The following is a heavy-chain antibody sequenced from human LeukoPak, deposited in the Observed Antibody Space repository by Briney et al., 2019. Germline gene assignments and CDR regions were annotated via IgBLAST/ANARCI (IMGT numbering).Heavy chain of an antibody. Sequence: SETLSLTCTVSGGSISSYYWSWLRQPPGKGLEWIGYIYYSGSTNYNPSLKSRVTISVDTSKNQFSLKLSSVTAADTAVYYCAGLIAVAGTGFDYWGQGTLVTVSS. CDR3: AGLIAVAGTGFDY. D-gene: IGHD6-19*01. CDR2: IYYSGST. V-gene: IGHV4-59*01. J-gene: IGHJ4*02. CDR1: GGSISSYY.